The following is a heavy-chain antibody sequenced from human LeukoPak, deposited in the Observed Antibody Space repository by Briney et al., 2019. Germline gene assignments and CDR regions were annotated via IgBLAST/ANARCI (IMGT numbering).Heavy chain of an antibody. J-gene: IGHJ4*02. CDR2: IWYDGSNK. Sequence: PGRSLRLSCAASGFTFSSYGMHWVRQAPGKGLEWVAVIWYDGSNKYYADSVKGRFTISRDNSKNTLYLQMNSLRAEHTAVYYCARDGPYYDSSGYQLDYWGQGTLVTVSS. CDR3: ARDGPYYDSSGYQLDY. D-gene: IGHD3-22*01. CDR1: GFTFSSYG. V-gene: IGHV3-33*01.